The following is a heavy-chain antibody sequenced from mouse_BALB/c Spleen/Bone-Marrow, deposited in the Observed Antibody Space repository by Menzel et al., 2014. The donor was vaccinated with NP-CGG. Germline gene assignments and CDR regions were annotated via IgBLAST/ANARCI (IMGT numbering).Heavy chain of an antibody. CDR3: ARSAYYGNYLDY. CDR1: GYTFTDYY. D-gene: IGHD2-10*01. Sequence: VQLQQSGAELAGPGASVKLSCKASGYTFTDYYINWVKQRTGQGLEWIGEIYPGSGNTYYNEKFKGKATLTADKSSSTAYMQLSSLTSEDSAVYFCARSAYYGNYLDYWGQGTTLTVSS. CDR2: IYPGSGNT. V-gene: IGHV1-77*01. J-gene: IGHJ2*01.